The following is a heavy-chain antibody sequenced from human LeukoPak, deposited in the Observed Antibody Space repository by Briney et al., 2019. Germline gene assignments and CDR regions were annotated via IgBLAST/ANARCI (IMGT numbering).Heavy chain of an antibody. CDR3: AKVGMVRYYYYYMDV. CDR1: GLTFSSYG. J-gene: IGHJ6*03. Sequence: GGTLRLSCAASGLTFSSYGMSWVRQAPGKGLEWVSAISDSAGSTYYADSVKGRFTISRDNSKNTLYLQMNSLRAEDTAVYHCAKVGMVRYYYYYMDVWGKGTTVTISS. D-gene: IGHD3-3*01. CDR2: ISDSAGST. V-gene: IGHV3-23*01.